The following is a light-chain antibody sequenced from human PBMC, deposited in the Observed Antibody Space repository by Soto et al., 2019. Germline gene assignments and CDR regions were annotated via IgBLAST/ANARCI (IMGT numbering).Light chain of an antibody. V-gene: IGKV1-5*03. Sequence: DIQMTQSPSTLSASVGDRVTITCRASQSFSNWLAWYQQKPGKAPNLLIYKASSLESGVPSRFSGSGSGTEVTLTISSLQPDDFATYYCQQYNSYPWTFGQGTKVEIK. CDR3: QQYNSYPWT. J-gene: IGKJ1*01. CDR2: KAS. CDR1: QSFSNW.